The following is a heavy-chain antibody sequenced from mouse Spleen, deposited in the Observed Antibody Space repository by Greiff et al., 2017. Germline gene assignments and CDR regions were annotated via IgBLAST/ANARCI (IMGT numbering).Heavy chain of an antibody. CDR1: GYTFTSYW. V-gene: IGHV1-64*01. CDR3: ARREGWLLRDFDY. Sequence: VQLQQSGAELVKPGASVKLSCKASGYTFTSYWMHWVKQRPGQGLEWIGMIHPNSGSTNYNEKFKSKATLTVDKSSSTAYMQLSSLTSEDSAVYYCARREGWLLRDFDYWGQGTTLTVSS. CDR2: IHPNSGST. J-gene: IGHJ2*01. D-gene: IGHD2-3*01.